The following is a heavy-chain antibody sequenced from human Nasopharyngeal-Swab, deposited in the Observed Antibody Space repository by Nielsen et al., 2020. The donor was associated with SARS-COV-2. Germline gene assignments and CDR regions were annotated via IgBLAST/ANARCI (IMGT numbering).Heavy chain of an antibody. CDR3: ASEPGGMAAPGKHFDP. Sequence: ASVKVSCKASGYTFTTHSIAWVRQAPGQGLEWMGVITPSGGATNYARKFRGRVTMTRDPSTSTVYLDLSSLKSEDTAVYFCASEPGGMAAPGKHFDPWGQGTLVTVSS. CDR1: GYTFTTHS. V-gene: IGHV1-46*01. J-gene: IGHJ5*02. D-gene: IGHD6-13*01. CDR2: ITPSGGAT.